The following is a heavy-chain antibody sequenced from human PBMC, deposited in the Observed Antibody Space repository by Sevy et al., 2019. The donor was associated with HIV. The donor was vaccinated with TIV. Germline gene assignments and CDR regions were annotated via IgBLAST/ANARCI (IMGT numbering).Heavy chain of an antibody. CDR3: AKSADILESVPHTGYFDY. CDR1: GFTFSSYG. V-gene: IGHV3-30*18. D-gene: IGHD2-15*01. Sequence: GGSLRLSCAASGFTFSSYGMHWVRQAPGKGLEWVAVISYDGSNKYYADSVKGRFTISRDNSKNTLYLQMNSLRAEDTAVYYCAKSADILESVPHTGYFDYWGQGTLVTVSS. J-gene: IGHJ4*02. CDR2: ISYDGSNK.